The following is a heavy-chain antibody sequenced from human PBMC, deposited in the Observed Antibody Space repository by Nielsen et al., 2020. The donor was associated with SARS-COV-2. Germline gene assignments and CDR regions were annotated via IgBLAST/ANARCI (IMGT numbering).Heavy chain of an antibody. D-gene: IGHD1-1*01. CDR1: GYTFTGYY. CDR3: ARGGDTAGTY. J-gene: IGHJ4*02. Sequence: ASVKVSCKASGYTFTGYYMHWVRQAPGQRLEWMGRINPSSGDTTYAQKFQGVVTMTRDTSITTAYVELSRLRSDDTAVYYCARGGDTAGTYWGQGTLVTVSS. CDR2: INPSSGDT. V-gene: IGHV1-2*06.